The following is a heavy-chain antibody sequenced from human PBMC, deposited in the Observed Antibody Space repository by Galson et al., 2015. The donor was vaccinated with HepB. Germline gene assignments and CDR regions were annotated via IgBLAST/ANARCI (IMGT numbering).Heavy chain of an antibody. CDR1: GYTFTNYG. D-gene: IGHD2-2*02. J-gene: IGHJ4*02. CDR3: ARDCRSTSCYNIY. Sequence: SVKVSCKASGYTFTNYGISWVRQAPGQGLEWMGWISSYNGNTNHAQKVQGRVTVTTDTSTSTAYMELRSLRSDDTAVYYCARDCRSTSCYNIYWGQGTLVTVSS. V-gene: IGHV1-18*01. CDR2: ISSYNGNT.